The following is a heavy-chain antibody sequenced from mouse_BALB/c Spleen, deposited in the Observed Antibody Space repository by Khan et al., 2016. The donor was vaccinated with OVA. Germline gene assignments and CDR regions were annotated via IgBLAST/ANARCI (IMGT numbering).Heavy chain of an antibody. CDR1: GYIFTDYV. CDR2: LYPGSGST. V-gene: IGHV1-77*01. J-gene: IGHJ2*01. D-gene: IGHD1-1*01. Sequence: QVQLQQPGPELVKPGASVKMSCKASGYIFTDYVINWVKQRTGQGLEWIGELYPGSGSTYYHEKFKGKATLTADKSSNPAYMQLSSLTSEDSTVYFCARSGYGSLAYWGQGTTLTVSS. CDR3: ARSGYGSLAY.